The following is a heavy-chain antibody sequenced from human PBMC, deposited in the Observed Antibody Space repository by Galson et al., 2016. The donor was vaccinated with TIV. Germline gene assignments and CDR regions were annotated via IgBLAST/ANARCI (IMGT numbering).Heavy chain of an antibody. CDR3: ATLPYSSPSDWFGP. D-gene: IGHD6-6*01. CDR1: GFTFSDYA. J-gene: IGHJ5*02. V-gene: IGHV3-23*01. Sequence: SLRLSCAASGFTFSDYAMNWVRQAPGKGLEWVSVIVGGGYSTHYADSVEGRFTISRDNSNNMVYLQMSSLRAEDTAIYYCATLPYSSPSDWFGPWGQGTLVTVSS. CDR2: IVGGGYST.